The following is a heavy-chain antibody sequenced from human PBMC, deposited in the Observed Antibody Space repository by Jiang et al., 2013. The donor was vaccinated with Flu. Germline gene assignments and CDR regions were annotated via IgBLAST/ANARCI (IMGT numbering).Heavy chain of an antibody. V-gene: IGHV3-64*01. J-gene: IGHJ4*02. Sequence: GGSLRLSCAASGFTFSSYAMHWVRQAPGKGLEYVSAISSNGGSTYYANSVKGRFTISRDNSKNTLYLQMGSLRAEDMAVYYCARAGRLVGFGELLEIAYYFDYWGQGTLVTVSS. D-gene: IGHD3-10*01. CDR2: ISSNGGST. CDR1: GFTFSSYA. CDR3: ARAGRLVGFGELLEIAYYFDY.